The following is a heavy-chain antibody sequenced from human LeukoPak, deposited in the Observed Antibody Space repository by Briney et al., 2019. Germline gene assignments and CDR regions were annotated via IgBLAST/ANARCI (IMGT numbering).Heavy chain of an antibody. CDR1: GYTFTGYY. D-gene: IGHD3-22*01. CDR2: INPNSGGT. J-gene: IGHJ5*02. V-gene: IGHV1-2*02. Sequence: GASVKVSCKASGYTFTGYYMHWVRQAPGQGLERMGWINPNSGGTNYAQKFQGRVTMTRDTSISTAYMELSRLRSDDTAVYYCAREVYYDSSGYYLGKNWFDPWGQGTLVTVSS. CDR3: AREVYYDSSGYYLGKNWFDP.